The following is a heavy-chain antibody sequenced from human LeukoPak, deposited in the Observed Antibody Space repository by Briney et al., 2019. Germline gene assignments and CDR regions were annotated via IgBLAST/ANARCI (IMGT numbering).Heavy chain of an antibody. CDR3: ASLGY. CDR2: INTDGSDT. J-gene: IGHJ4*02. Sequence: GGSLRLSCAASGFTFSSYWMHWVRQAPGKGLVWVSRINTDGSDTTYADSVKGRFTVSRDNAKNTLYLQMNSLRAEDTAVYYCASLGYWGQGTLVTVSS. CDR1: GFTFSSYW. V-gene: IGHV3-74*01.